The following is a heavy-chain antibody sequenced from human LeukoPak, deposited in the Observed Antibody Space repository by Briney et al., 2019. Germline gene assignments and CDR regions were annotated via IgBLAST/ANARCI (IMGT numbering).Heavy chain of an antibody. V-gene: IGHV3-66*01. D-gene: IGHD5-24*01. CDR1: GFIVGNNY. CDR3: ARDSGRDGYQYY. CDR2: IYRDGST. Sequence: GGSLRLSCAASGFIVGNNYVSWVRQAPGKGLEWVSVIYRDGSTYYADSVKGRFTISRDNSKNTLYLQMNSLKAEDTAVYYCARDSGRDGYQYYWGQGTLVTVSS. J-gene: IGHJ4*02.